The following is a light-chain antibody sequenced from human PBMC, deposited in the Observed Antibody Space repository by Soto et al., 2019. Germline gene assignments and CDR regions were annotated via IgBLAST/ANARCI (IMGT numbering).Light chain of an antibody. CDR2: EIV. J-gene: IGLJ1*01. V-gene: IGLV2-8*01. Sequence: QSALTQPPSASGSPGQSVTISCTGTKNDVGVYDFVSWYQQHPGKAPRLIIYEIVQRPSGVPDRFSGSRSGNTASLTVSGLHAADEADYFWKSYAGSNTYVFGIGTKVTVL. CDR1: KNDVGVYDF. CDR3: KSYAGSNTYV.